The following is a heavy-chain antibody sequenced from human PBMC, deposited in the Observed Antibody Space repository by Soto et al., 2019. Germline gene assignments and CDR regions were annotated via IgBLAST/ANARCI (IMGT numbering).Heavy chain of an antibody. CDR1: GFTFSSYA. Sequence: GSLRLSCAASGFTFSSYAMSWVRQAPGKGLEWVSAISGSGGSTDYADSVKGRFTLSRDNSKNALYLQMNSLRAEDAAVYYCAKSRGSGWPRYDFWGQGTLVTVSS. J-gene: IGHJ4*02. D-gene: IGHD6-19*01. CDR2: ISGSGGST. V-gene: IGHV3-23*01. CDR3: AKSRGSGWPRYDF.